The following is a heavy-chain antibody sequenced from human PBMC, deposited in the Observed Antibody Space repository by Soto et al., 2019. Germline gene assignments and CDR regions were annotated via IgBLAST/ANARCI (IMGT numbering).Heavy chain of an antibody. J-gene: IGHJ6*02. V-gene: IGHV3-53*02. D-gene: IGHD7-27*01. CDR3: ARAGDSYYYYGMDV. Sequence: EVQLVETGGGLIRPGGSLRLSCAASGFTVSSNYMSWVRQAPGKGLEWVSVIYSGGSTYYADSVKGRFTISRDNSKNTLYLQMNSLRAEDTAVYYCARAGDSYYYYGMDVWGQGTTVTVSS. CDR1: GFTVSSNY. CDR2: IYSGGST.